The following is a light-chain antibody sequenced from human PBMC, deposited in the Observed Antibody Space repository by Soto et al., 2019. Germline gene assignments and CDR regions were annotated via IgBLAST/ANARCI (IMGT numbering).Light chain of an antibody. CDR3: QQYHNYPVT. CDR2: DAS. Sequence: DIQMTQSPSSLSASVGDRVTITCRASQDISNHLAWFQQKPGKAPKSLIYDASSLQSGVPSNFSGSASGTHFTLIISSLQPGDCATYYCQQYHNYPVTFGGGTKVEI. V-gene: IGKV1-16*02. CDR1: QDISNH. J-gene: IGKJ4*01.